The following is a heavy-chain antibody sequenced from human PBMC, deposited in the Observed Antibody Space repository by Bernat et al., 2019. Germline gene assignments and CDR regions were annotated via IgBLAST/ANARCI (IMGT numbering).Heavy chain of an antibody. J-gene: IGHJ5*02. D-gene: IGHD2-2*02. V-gene: IGHV4-34*01. CDR3: AGGRLGYCSSNRCYMFGKLGWFDP. CDR2: INHSGRT. CDR1: GGSFSGYY. Sequence: QVQLQQWGAGLLKPSETLSLTCAVYGGSFSGYYWSWIRQPPGKGLEGIGEINHSGRTNYNPSLKSRVTISVDTSKNQFALKRGSVTAAEAAVYYCAGGRLGYCSSNRCYMFGKLGWFDPRGQGTLVTVSS.